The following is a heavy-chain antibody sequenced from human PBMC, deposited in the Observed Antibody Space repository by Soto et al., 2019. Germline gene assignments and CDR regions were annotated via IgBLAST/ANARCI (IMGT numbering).Heavy chain of an antibody. D-gene: IGHD3-10*01. J-gene: IGHJ5*02. CDR2: ISSSSSTI. Sequence: GGSLRLSCAASGFTFSSYSMNWVRQAPGKGLEWVSYISSSSSTIYYADSVKGRFTISRDNAKNSLYLQMNSLRAEDTAVYYCARDGNYYYGSRDWFDPWGQGTLVTVS. CDR3: ARDGNYYYGSRDWFDP. V-gene: IGHV3-48*01. CDR1: GFTFSSYS.